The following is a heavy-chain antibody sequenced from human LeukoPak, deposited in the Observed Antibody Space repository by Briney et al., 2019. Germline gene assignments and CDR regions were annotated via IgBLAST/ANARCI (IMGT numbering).Heavy chain of an antibody. J-gene: IGHJ4*02. CDR3: ARDQGPTYGDFWSGYWGD. Sequence: GGSLRLSCAASGFTFSSYSMNWVRQAPGKGLEWVSSISGSSAYIYYADSVKGRFTISRDNAKNSLYLQMNSLRAEDTAVYYCARDQGPTYGDFWSGYWGDWGQGTLVTVSS. V-gene: IGHV3-21*01. CDR2: ISGSSAYI. CDR1: GFTFSSYS. D-gene: IGHD3-3*01.